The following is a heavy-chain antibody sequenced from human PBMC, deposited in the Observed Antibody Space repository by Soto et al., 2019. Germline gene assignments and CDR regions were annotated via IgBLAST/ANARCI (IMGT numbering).Heavy chain of an antibody. CDR1: GFTFSSYN. CDR2: ISSDSDYI. J-gene: IGHJ6*02. D-gene: IGHD2-2*01. Sequence: EVQLVESGGRLVKSGGSLRLSCAASGFTFSSYNMNWVRQAPGKGLEWVSSISSDSDYIYYADSVKGRFTISRDNAKNSLFLQMTSLRAEDTALYYCAGSTGLHCGTSNCPTPFGYYYGLDVWGQGTTVTVSS. CDR3: AGSTGLHCGTSNCPTPFGYYYGLDV. V-gene: IGHV3-21*01.